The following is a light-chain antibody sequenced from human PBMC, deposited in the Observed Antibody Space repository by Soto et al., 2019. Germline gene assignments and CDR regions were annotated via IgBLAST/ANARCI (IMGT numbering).Light chain of an antibody. CDR2: AAS. CDR3: HQDYRYPFT. Sequence: AIQITQSPSSLSASVGDRVTITCRASQVLRNDLGWYQHIPGKAPKLLIYAASTLQNGVPSRFSGSGSGTDFTLTTSGPQPEASATYYCHQDYRYPFTFGRGTKLQIK. V-gene: IGKV1-6*01. J-gene: IGKJ2*01. CDR1: QVLRND.